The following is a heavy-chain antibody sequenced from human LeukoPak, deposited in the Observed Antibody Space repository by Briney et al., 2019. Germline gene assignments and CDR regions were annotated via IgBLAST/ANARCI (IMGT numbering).Heavy chain of an antibody. V-gene: IGHV3-7*01. J-gene: IGHJ4*02. CDR3: AGGAGTIDY. D-gene: IGHD6-13*01. Sequence: TGGSMRLSCAASGFTFSSYWMSWVRQAPWKGPEWVANIKQDGSEKYYVDSVKGRFTISRDNAKNSLYLQMNSLRAEDTAVYYCAGGAGTIDYWGQGTLVAVSS. CDR1: GFTFSSYW. CDR2: IKQDGSEK.